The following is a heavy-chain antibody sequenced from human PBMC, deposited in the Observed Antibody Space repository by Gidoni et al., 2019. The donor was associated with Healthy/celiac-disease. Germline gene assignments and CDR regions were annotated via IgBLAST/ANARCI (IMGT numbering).Heavy chain of an antibody. V-gene: IGHV3-21*01. CDR1: GFTFSSYS. J-gene: IGHJ4*02. Sequence: EVQLVESGGGLVKPGGSLSPSCAASGFTFSSYSMTWVRQAPGKGLEWVSSISSSSSYIYYADSVKGRFTISRDNAKNSLYLQMNSPRAEDTAVYYCARDGALFRWGSGGSRAYDYWGQGTLVTVSS. CDR3: ARDGALFRWGSGGSRAYDY. D-gene: IGHD2-15*01. CDR2: ISSSSSYI.